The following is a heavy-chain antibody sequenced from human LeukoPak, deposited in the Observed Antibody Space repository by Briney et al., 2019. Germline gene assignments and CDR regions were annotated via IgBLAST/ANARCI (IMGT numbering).Heavy chain of an antibody. CDR1: GVTFSSYA. D-gene: IGHD2-2*02. CDR2: ISGRGST. CDR3: ATPDYCSSTSCYSSR. Sequence: GGSLRLSCAASGVTFSSYAMSWVRQAPGKGLEWVSAISGRGSTYYADSVKGRFTLSRDNSKNTLYLQMNSLRAEDTAVYYCATPDYCSSTSCYSSRWGQGTLVTVSS. J-gene: IGHJ4*02. V-gene: IGHV3-23*01.